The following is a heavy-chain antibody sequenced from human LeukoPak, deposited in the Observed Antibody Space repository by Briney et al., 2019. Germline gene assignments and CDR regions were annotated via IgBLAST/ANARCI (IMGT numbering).Heavy chain of an antibody. J-gene: IGHJ4*02. CDR3: ARYSSSWYYFDY. V-gene: IGHV4-59*01. CDR1: GGSISSYY. Sequence: SETLSLTCTVSGGSISSYYWSWIRLPPGKGLEWIGYIYYSGSTNYNPSLKSRVTISVDTSKNQFSLKLSSVTAADTAVYYCARYSSSWYYFDYWGQGTLVTVSS. D-gene: IGHD6-13*01. CDR2: IYYSGST.